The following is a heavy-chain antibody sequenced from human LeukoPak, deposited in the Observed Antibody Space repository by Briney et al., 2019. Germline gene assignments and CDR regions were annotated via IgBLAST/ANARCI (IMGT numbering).Heavy chain of an antibody. CDR3: ARALDYGDYGGDY. J-gene: IGHJ4*02. V-gene: IGHV1-18*01. D-gene: IGHD4-17*01. CDR2: ISAYNGNT. Sequence: ASVKVSCKASGYTFTSYGISWVRQAPGQGLEWMGWISAYNGNTNYAQKFQGRVTITADKSTSTAYMELSSLRSEDTAVYYCARALDYGDYGGDYWGQGTLVTVSS. CDR1: GYTFTSYG.